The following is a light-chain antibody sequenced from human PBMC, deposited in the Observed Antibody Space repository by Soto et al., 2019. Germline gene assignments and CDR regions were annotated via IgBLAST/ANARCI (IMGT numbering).Light chain of an antibody. CDR3: QQYGSSTRT. CDR2: GAS. J-gene: IGKJ1*01. CDR1: QSVGSNY. Sequence: IVLRPSPGTLSLSPGERGPLSCRASQSVGSNYLAWYQKKAGQAPRILIFGASGRATGIPDRFSGSGSGTDFTLTISRLEIEEFAVYECQQYGSSTRTFGQGTQLEIK. V-gene: IGKV3-20*01.